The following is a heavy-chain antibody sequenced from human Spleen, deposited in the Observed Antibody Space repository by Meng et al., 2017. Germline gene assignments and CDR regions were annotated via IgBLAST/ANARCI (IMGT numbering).Heavy chain of an antibody. V-gene: IGHV4-31*03. CDR3: ARDAVTRGYDSRAFDI. CDR1: GGFISSGGYY. D-gene: IGHD5-12*01. Sequence: LRLSCTVSGGFISSGGYYWSWIRQHPGKGLEWIGYIYYSGSTYYNPSLKSRVTISVDTSKNQFSLKLSSVTAADTAVYYCARDAVTRGYDSRAFDIWGQGTMVTVSS. J-gene: IGHJ3*02. CDR2: IYYSGST.